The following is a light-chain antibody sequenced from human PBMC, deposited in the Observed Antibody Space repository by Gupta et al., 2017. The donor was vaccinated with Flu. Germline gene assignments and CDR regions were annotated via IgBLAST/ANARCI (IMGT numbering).Light chain of an antibody. CDR1: QYISTY. Sequence: DIQVTQSPSSLSAAVGDRVTITCRASQYISTYLNWYQQKPGKAPNVLIYDASSLQSGVPSRFSGSGSGTDFTLTINSLQPEDSATYYCQQTVNTPYAFGQGTKLEI. V-gene: IGKV1-39*01. CDR3: QQTVNTPYA. CDR2: DAS. J-gene: IGKJ2*01.